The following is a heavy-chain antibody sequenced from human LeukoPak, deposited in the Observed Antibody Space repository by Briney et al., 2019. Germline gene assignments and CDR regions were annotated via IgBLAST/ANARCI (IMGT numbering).Heavy chain of an antibody. Sequence: SETLSLTCTVSGGSISSSNYYWGWIRQPPGKGLEWIGSIYYSGSTYYNPSLKSRVTISVDTSKNQFSLKLSSVTAADTAVYYCARQEWELRIDYWGQGTLVTVSS. CDR1: GGSISSSNYY. D-gene: IGHD1-26*01. CDR3: ARQEWELRIDY. J-gene: IGHJ4*02. V-gene: IGHV4-39*01. CDR2: IYYSGST.